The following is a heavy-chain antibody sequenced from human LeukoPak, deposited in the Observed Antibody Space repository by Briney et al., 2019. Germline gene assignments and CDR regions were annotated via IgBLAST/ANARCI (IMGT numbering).Heavy chain of an antibody. D-gene: IGHD2-2*01. V-gene: IGHV3-9*01. CDR2: ISWNSGSI. Sequence: RSLRLSCAASGFTFDDYAMHWVRHAPGEGLEWVSGISWNSGSIGYADSVKGRFTISRDNAKNSLYLQMNSLRAEDTALYYCAKDISSTRYYYYGMDVWGQGTTVTVSS. J-gene: IGHJ6*02. CDR1: GFTFDDYA. CDR3: AKDISSTRYYYYGMDV.